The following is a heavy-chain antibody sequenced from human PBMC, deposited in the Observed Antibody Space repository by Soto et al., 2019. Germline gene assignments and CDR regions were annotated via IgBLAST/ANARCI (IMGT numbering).Heavy chain of an antibody. Sequence: GGSLRLSCAASGFTFSSYWMSWVRQAPGKGLEWVANIKQDGSEKYYVDSVKGRFTISRDNAKNSLYLQMNSLRAEDTAVYYCARADQLERRGDAFDIWGQGTMVTVSS. CDR1: GFTFSSYW. CDR3: ARADQLERRGDAFDI. CDR2: IKQDGSEK. J-gene: IGHJ3*02. D-gene: IGHD1-1*01. V-gene: IGHV3-7*03.